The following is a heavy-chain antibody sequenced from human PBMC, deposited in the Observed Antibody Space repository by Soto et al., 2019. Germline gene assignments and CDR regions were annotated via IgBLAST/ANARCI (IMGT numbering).Heavy chain of an antibody. CDR1: GFTFSSYG. J-gene: IGHJ6*02. CDR3: AKDRVTATYYYYGMDV. D-gene: IGHD2-15*01. Sequence: PGGSLRLSCAASGFTFSSYGMHWVRQAPGKGLEWVAVISYDGSNKYYADSVKGRFTISRDNSKNTLYLQMNSLRAEDTALYYCAKDRVTATYYYYGMDVWGQGTTVNGSS. V-gene: IGHV3-30*18. CDR2: ISYDGSNK.